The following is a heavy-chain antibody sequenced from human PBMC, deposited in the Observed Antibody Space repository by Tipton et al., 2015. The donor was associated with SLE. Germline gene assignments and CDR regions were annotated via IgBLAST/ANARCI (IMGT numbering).Heavy chain of an antibody. CDR2: ISSSSSTI. Sequence: SLRLSCAASGFTFSSYNMNWVRQAPGKGLEWVSYISSSSSTIYYADSVKGRFTISRDNSKNTLYLQMNSLRAEDTAVYYCATGLSDCPDGVCYTWFDPWGQVTLVTVSS. CDR1: GFTFSSYN. J-gene: IGHJ5*02. D-gene: IGHD2-8*01. CDR3: ATGLSDCPDGVCYTWFDP. V-gene: IGHV3-48*01.